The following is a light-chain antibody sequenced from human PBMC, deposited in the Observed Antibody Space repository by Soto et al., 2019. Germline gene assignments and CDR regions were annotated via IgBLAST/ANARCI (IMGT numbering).Light chain of an antibody. CDR2: EVN. CDR1: SSDVGLYNL. CDR3: CSYVGSSILM. V-gene: IGLV2-23*02. Sequence: QSVLTQPASVSGSPGQSITISCTGTSSDVGLYNLVSWYQQLPGKAPKLIIYEVNERPSGISDRFSGSKSGNTASRTISGLQDEDEEDYYCCSYVGSSILMFGGGTKVTVL. J-gene: IGLJ3*02.